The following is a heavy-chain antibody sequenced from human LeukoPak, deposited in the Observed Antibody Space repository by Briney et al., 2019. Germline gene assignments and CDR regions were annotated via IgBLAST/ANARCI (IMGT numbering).Heavy chain of an antibody. CDR3: AKERDSSGYYDFDY. V-gene: IGHV3-30*18. CDR2: ISYDGSNK. Sequence: PGGSLRLSCAASGFTFSSYGMHWVRQAPGKGLEWVSVISYDGSNKYYADSVKGRFTISRDNSKNTLYLQMNSLRAEDTAVYYCAKERDSSGYYDFDYWGQGTLVTVSS. J-gene: IGHJ4*02. CDR1: GFTFSSYG. D-gene: IGHD3-22*01.